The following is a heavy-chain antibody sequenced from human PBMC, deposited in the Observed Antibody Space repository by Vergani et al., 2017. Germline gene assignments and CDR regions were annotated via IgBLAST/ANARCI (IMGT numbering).Heavy chain of an antibody. CDR2: IISIFGTA. CDR3: AREALVVVAATFSGGSWFDP. J-gene: IGHJ5*02. V-gene: IGHV1-69*13. Sequence: QVQLVQSGAEVKKPGSSVKVSCKASGGTFSSYAISWVRQAPGQGLEWMGRIISIFGTANYAQKFQGRVTITADESTSTAYMELSSLRSEDTAVYYCAREALVVVAATFSGGSWFDPGGKGILVTVSS. CDR1: GGTFSSYA. D-gene: IGHD2-15*01.